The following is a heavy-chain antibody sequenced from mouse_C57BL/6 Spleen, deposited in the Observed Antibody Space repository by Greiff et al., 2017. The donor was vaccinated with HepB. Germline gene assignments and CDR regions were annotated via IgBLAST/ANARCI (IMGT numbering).Heavy chain of an antibody. V-gene: IGHV1-64*01. Sequence: QVQLQQPGAELVKPGASVKLSCKASGYTFTSYWMHRVKQRPGQGLEWIGMIHPNSGSTNYNEKFKSKATLTVDKSSSTAYMQLSSLTSEDSAVYYCARSHYYGSSPWYFDVWGTGTTVTVSS. CDR3: ARSHYYGSSPWYFDV. J-gene: IGHJ1*03. CDR2: IHPNSGST. CDR1: GYTFTSYW. D-gene: IGHD1-1*01.